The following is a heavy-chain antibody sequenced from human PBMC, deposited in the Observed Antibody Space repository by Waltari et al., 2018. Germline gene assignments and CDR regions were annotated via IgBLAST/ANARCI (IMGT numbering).Heavy chain of an antibody. CDR2: PSDNGSDK. D-gene: IGHD3-3*01. Sequence: QEQVVESGGGVVQPGRSLRLSCGASGFIFSKYGMHWVRQAPGKGLEWVGSPSDNGSDKYYADSVKGRFTISRDNSKNTLHLQMNSLRVEDTAVYYCAKDWRWADNCYGMNVRGQGTTVTVSS. CDR1: GFIFSKYG. V-gene: IGHV3-30*18. CDR3: AKDWRWADNCYGMNV. J-gene: IGHJ6*02.